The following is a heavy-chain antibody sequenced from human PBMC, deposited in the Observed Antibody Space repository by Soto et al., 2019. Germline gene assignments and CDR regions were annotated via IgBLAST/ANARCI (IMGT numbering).Heavy chain of an antibody. CDR3: KRGSLYDLGRKLDI. Sequence: GGSLRLSCAAFGFTVRSYYMSWVRQAPGKGLEWVSAIYGGGTTYYADFVKGRFTISSDNSKNTLYLQINSLRVEDTDVYYCKRGSLYDLGRKLDIWGQGTLVTVSS. V-gene: IGHV3-53*01. CDR1: GFTVRSYY. CDR2: IYGGGTT. D-gene: IGHD3-16*01. J-gene: IGHJ4*02.